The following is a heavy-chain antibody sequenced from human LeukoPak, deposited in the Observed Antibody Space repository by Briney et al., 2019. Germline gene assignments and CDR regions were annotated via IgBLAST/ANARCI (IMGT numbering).Heavy chain of an antibody. CDR2: INHSGST. V-gene: IGHV4-34*01. CDR1: GGSFSGYY. J-gene: IGHJ5*02. Sequence: SETLSLTCAVYGGSFSGYYWSWIRQPPGQGLEWIGEINHSGSTNYNPSLKSRVTISVDTSKNQFFLKLSSVTAADTAVYYCARGYQLLSYFSYWFDPWGQGTLVTVSS. CDR3: ARGYQLLSYFSYWFDP. D-gene: IGHD2-2*01.